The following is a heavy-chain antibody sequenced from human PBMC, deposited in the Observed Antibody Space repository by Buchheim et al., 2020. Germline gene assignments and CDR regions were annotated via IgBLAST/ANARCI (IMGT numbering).Heavy chain of an antibody. CDR2: IYHSGGT. V-gene: IGHV4-30-2*01. CDR1: GGSISSDTYS. Sequence: QLQLQESGSGLVKPSQTLSLTCAISGGSISSDTYSWSWIRQPPGKGLEWTGYIYHSGGTYYNPSLRSRVTISVDRSKNKFSLRLTSVTAADTATYYCVRGGTSDWFDPWGRGTL. J-gene: IGHJ5*02. CDR3: VRGGTSDWFDP.